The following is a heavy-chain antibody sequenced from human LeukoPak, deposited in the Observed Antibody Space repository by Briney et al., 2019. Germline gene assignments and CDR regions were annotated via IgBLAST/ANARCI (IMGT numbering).Heavy chain of an antibody. Sequence: PSETLSLTCTVSGGSISSSSYYWGWIRQPPGKGLEWIGNIYYSTSTCYNPSRQSRVTRSVDTSTNQFSLKLSSVTAADTAVYYCARVGYSGNANWFDPWGQGTLVTVSS. CDR2: IYYSTST. CDR3: ARVGYSGNANWFDP. V-gene: IGHV4-39*01. CDR1: GGSISSSSYY. D-gene: IGHD5-12*01. J-gene: IGHJ5*02.